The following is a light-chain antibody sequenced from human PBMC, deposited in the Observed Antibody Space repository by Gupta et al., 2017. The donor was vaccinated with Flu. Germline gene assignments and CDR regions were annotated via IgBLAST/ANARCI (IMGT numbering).Light chain of an antibody. V-gene: IGKV3-15*01. J-gene: IGKJ4*01. CDR2: LAS. CDR3: QHYNDWPLT. CDR1: QSVSAN. Sequence: EIVMTQSPATLSVSPGERATLSCRASQSVSANLAWYQQKRGQAARLLILLASTRASGVPARFSGSGSGTEFTLTISGLQSEDSAVYFCQHYNDWPLTFGGGTKVEIK.